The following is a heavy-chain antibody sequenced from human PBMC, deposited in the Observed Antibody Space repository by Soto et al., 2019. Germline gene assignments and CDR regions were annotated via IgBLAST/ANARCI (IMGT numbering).Heavy chain of an antibody. V-gene: IGHV3-7*01. Sequence: PGGSLRLSCAASGFTFSSYWMSWVRQAPGKGLEWVANIKQDGSEKYYVDSVKGRFTISRDNAKNSLYLQMNSLRAEDTAVYYCARAHTEYYYDSSGYYNSWGQGSLGIVSS. CDR2: IKQDGSEK. J-gene: IGHJ4*02. CDR1: GFTFSSYW. D-gene: IGHD3-22*01. CDR3: ARAHTEYYYDSSGYYNS.